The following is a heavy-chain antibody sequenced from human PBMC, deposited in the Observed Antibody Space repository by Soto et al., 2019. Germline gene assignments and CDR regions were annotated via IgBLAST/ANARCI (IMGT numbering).Heavy chain of an antibody. D-gene: IGHD3-16*01. J-gene: IGHJ4*02. CDR2: ISGSGTT. V-gene: IGHV3-48*03. CDR3: GRGGIH. CDR1: GYTFNSHE. Sequence: GGSLRLSCVASGYTFNSHEMNWVRQAPGKGLEWISSISGSGTTNYAESVKGRFTISRDNAHKSLFLEMKDLRVEDTAVYYCGRGGIHWGQGTLVTVSS.